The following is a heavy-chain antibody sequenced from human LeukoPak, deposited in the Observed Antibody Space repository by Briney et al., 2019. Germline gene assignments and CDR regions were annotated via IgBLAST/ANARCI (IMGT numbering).Heavy chain of an antibody. CDR3: ARTERRSNTAMVRGPYNWFDP. J-gene: IGHJ5*02. V-gene: IGHV4-39*01. CDR1: GGSISSSSYY. D-gene: IGHD5-18*01. CDR2: IYYSGST. Sequence: SETLSLTCTVSGGSISSSSYYWGWIRQPPGKGLEWIGSIYYSGSTYYNPSLKSRVTISVDTSKNQFSLKLSSVTAADTAVYYCARTERRSNTAMVRGPYNWFDPWGQGTLVTVSS.